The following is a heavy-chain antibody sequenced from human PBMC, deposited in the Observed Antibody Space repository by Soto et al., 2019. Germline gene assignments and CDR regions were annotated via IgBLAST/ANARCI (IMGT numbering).Heavy chain of an antibody. CDR1: GFTFSSYS. J-gene: IGHJ6*03. CDR3: ARDIVVAYCYMDV. CDR2: ISSSSSTI. V-gene: IGHV3-48*01. D-gene: IGHD2-15*01. Sequence: LRLSCAASGFTFSSYSMNWVRQAPGKGLEWVSYISSSSSTIYYADSVKGRFTISRDNAKNSLYLQMNSLRAEDTAVYYCARDIVVAYCYMDVWGKGTTVTVSS.